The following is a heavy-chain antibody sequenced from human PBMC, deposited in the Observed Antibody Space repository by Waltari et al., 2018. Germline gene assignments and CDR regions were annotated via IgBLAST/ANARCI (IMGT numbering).Heavy chain of an antibody. CDR3: ATYSGASVGTAALDV. V-gene: IGHV4-39*01. J-gene: IGHJ3*01. Sequence: GRIRQHPGQDLGWIGTMSYSGATYSSPSLKSRVTISRDTSKNQLSLKLGSVTAADTAVYYCATYSGASVGTAALDVWGQGTLVTVSS. CDR2: MSYSGAT. D-gene: IGHD1-26*01.